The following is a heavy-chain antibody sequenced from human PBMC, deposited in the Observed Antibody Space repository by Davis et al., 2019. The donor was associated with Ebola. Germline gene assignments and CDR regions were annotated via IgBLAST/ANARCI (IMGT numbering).Heavy chain of an antibody. CDR2: INPHNGNT. CDR1: GYTFTSYG. CDR3: ARDSNYYGSGSYYKPSGY. J-gene: IGHJ4*02. Sequence: AASVKVSCKASGYTFTSYGITWVRQAPGQGLEWMGWINPHNGNTNYAQNVQGRVTMTTDTSTSTAYMEVGILRSDDTAVYYCARDSNYYGSGSYYKPSGYWGQGTLVTVSS. D-gene: IGHD3-10*01. V-gene: IGHV1-18*04.